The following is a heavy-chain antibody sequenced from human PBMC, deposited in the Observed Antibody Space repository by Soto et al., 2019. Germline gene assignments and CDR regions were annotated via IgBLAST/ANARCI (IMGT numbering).Heavy chain of an antibody. CDR2: ITSSSYT. V-gene: IGHV3-21*01. Sequence: SGGSLRLSCAASGFTFSSYSMNWVRQAPGKGLEWVSSITSSSYTYYADSVQGRFTMSRDNAKNSLYLQMNSLRAEDTAVYYCAREYYGSGTYYSDYWGQGTLVTVSS. J-gene: IGHJ4*02. CDR1: GFTFSSYS. CDR3: AREYYGSGTYYSDY. D-gene: IGHD3-10*01.